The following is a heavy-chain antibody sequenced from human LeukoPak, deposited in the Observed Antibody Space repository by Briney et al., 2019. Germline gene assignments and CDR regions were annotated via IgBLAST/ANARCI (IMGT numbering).Heavy chain of an antibody. CDR3: ARDTPYYDSSGFSSRFDY. Sequence: SETLSLTCTVSGGSISSYYWSWIRQPPGKGLEWIGRIYTSGSTNYNPSLKSRVTISVDTSKNQFSLKLSSVTAADTAVYYCARDTPYYDSSGFSSRFDYWGQGTLVTVSS. D-gene: IGHD3-22*01. CDR2: IYTSGST. CDR1: GGSISSYY. V-gene: IGHV4-4*08. J-gene: IGHJ4*02.